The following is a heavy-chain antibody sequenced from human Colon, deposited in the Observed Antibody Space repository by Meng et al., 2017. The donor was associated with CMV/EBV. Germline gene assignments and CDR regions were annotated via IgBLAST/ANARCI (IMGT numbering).Heavy chain of an antibody. J-gene: IGHJ4*02. V-gene: IGHV4-59*01. D-gene: IGHD1-26*01. CDR3: ARVTGGSWNFDY. CDR1: GGSISSYY. CDR2: IYYSGST. Sequence: VQLQASGPGLVKPPETLSLTCPVSGGSISSYYWSWIRQPPGKGLEWIGYIYYSGSTNYNPSLKSRVTISVDTSKNQFSLKLSSVTAADTAVYYCARVTGGSWNFDYWGQGTLVTVSS.